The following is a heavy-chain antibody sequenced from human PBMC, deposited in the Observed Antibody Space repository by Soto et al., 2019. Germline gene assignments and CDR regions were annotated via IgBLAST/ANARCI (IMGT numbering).Heavy chain of an antibody. J-gene: IGHJ6*02. CDR1: GFTFSSYS. Sequence: PGGSLRLSCAASGFTFSSYSMNWVRQAPGKGLEWVSYISSSSSTIYYADSVKGRFTISRDNAKNSLYLQMNSLRDEDTAVYYCERVSSQHWNFIYYYYGMDVWGQGTTVTVSS. CDR3: ERVSSQHWNFIYYYYGMDV. V-gene: IGHV3-48*02. D-gene: IGHD1-7*01. CDR2: ISSSSSTI.